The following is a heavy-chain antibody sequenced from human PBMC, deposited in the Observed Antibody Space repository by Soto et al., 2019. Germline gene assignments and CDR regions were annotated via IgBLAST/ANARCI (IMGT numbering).Heavy chain of an antibody. CDR1: GGTFNNYG. Sequence: QVQLVQSGAEVKKPGSSVKVSCKASGGTFNNYGMGWVRQAPGQGLEWMGGIIPMIGRTNYAQKFQGRFTLTADASRSTAYMELRSLRSDDTAVYYCASWDYDVLTGYSYDDWGQGTLVTVSS. J-gene: IGHJ4*02. CDR2: IIPMIGRT. CDR3: ASWDYDVLTGYSYDD. D-gene: IGHD3-9*01. V-gene: IGHV1-69*01.